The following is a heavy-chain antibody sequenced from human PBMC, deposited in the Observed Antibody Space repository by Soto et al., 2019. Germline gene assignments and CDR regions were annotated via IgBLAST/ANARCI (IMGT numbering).Heavy chain of an antibody. J-gene: IGHJ4*02. V-gene: IGHV1-69*06. CDR3: ARVPPGSSGYLYYFDY. CDR1: GGTFCSYA. D-gene: IGHD3-22*01. CDR2: IIPIFGTA. Sequence: SVKVSCKASGGTFCSYAISWVRQAPGQGLEWMGGIIPIFGTANYAQKFQGRVTITADKSTSTAYMELSSLRSEDTAVYYCARVPPGSSGYLYYFDYWGQGTLVTVS.